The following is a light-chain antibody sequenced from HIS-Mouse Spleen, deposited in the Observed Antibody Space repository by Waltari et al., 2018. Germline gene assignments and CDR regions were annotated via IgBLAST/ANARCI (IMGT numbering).Light chain of an antibody. Sequence: DIVMTQSPLSLPVTPGEPASISCRPTQSLLHSNGYNYLDWYLQKPGQSPQLLIYSGSNRASGVPDRFSGSGSGTDFTLKISRVEAEDVGVYYCMQALQTPFTFGPGTKVDIK. CDR1: QSLLHSNGYNY. V-gene: IGKV2-28*01. CDR2: SGS. J-gene: IGKJ3*01. CDR3: MQALQTPFT.